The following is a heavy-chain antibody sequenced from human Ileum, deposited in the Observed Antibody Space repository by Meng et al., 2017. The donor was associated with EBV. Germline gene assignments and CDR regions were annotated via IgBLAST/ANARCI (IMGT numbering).Heavy chain of an antibody. J-gene: IGHJ4*02. CDR2: IYHSGST. CDR1: GGATSSSNW. Sequence: QVRRQASGPGLGKPSGPRSPTCAGSGGATSSSNWWSWVRQPPGKGLEWIGEIYHSGSTNYNPSPKSRVTISVDKSKNQFSLKLSSVTAADTAVYYCASFPPPGKQWLVTDYWGQGTLVTVSS. CDR3: ASFPPPGKQWLVTDY. V-gene: IGHV4-4*02. D-gene: IGHD6-19*01.